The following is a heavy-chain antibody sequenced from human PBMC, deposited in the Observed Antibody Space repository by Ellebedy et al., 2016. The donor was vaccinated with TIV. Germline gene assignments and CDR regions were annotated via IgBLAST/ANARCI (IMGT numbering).Heavy chain of an antibody. D-gene: IGHD3-22*01. V-gene: IGHV4-59*01. Sequence: MPSETLSLTCTVSGGSISSYYWSWIRQPPGKGLEWIGYIYYSGSTNYNPSLKSRVTISVDTSKNQFSLKLSSVTAADTAVYYCGSSGSWGAFDIWGQGTMVTVSS. J-gene: IGHJ3*02. CDR3: GSSGSWGAFDI. CDR1: GGSISSYY. CDR2: IYYSGST.